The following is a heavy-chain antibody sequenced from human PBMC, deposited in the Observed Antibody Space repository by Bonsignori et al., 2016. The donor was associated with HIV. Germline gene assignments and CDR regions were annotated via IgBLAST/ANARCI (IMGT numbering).Heavy chain of an antibody. J-gene: IGHJ6*03. Sequence: SVKVSCKASGGTFSSYTISWVRQAPGQGLEWMGGIIPILGVPNYAQKFQGRVTITAHESTTTAYMELSSLRSEDTAVYFCTVSSSYYSYYMDVWGKGTTVTVSS. CDR3: TVSSSYYSYYMDV. CDR1: GGTFSSYT. D-gene: IGHD2-2*01. V-gene: IGHV1-69*10. CDR2: IIPILGVP.